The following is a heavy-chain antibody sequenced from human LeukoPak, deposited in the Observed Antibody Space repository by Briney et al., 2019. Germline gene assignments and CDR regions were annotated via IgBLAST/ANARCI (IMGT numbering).Heavy chain of an antibody. CDR3: AKRGQYDVLSGYYGSDY. CDR2: ITGGGSGI. D-gene: IGHD3/OR15-3a*01. V-gene: IGHV3-23*01. CDR1: GFAFSNYA. J-gene: IGHJ4*02. Sequence: PGGSLRLSCAASGFAFSNYAMSWVRQAPGKGLEWVSAITGGGSGIYYADSMKGRFTISRDNSKNTLYLQINSMRSEDKAVVYYAKRGQYDVLSGYYGSDYWGQGTLVTVSS.